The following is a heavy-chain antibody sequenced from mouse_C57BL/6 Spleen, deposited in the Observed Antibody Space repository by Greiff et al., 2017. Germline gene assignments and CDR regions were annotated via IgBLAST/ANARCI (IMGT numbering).Heavy chain of an antibody. CDR3: TTTVAGAMDY. CDR1: GFNIKDYY. J-gene: IGHJ4*01. CDR2: IDPEDGDT. V-gene: IGHV14-1*01. Sequence: VQLQQSGAELVRPGASVKLSCTASGFNIKDYYMHWVKQRPEQGLEWIGRIDPEDGDTEYAPKFQGKATMTADTSSTTAYLQLSSLTSEDTAVYYCTTTVAGAMDYWGQGTSVTVSS. D-gene: IGHD1-1*01.